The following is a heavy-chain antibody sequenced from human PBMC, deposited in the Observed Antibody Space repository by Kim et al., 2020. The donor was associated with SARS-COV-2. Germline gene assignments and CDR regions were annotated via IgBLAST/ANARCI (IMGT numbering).Heavy chain of an antibody. V-gene: IGHV3-49*04. CDR3: TREIQYYDFWSGYKYYYYYYGMDV. J-gene: IGHJ6*02. CDR1: GFTFGDYA. D-gene: IGHD3-3*01. Sequence: GGSLRLSCTASGFTFGDYAMSWVRQAPGKGLEWVGFIRSKAYGGTTEYAASVKGRFTISRDDSKSIAYLQMNSLKTEDTAVYYCTREIQYYDFWSGYKYYYYYYGMDVWGQGTTVTVSS. CDR2: IRSKAYGGTT.